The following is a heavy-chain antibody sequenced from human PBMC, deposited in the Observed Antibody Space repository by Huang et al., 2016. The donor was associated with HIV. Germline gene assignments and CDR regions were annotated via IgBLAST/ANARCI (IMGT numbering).Heavy chain of an antibody. CDR1: GFSLNTSGVG. CDR3: AHIGDIFAAYSPEYFDY. J-gene: IGHJ4*02. CDR2: IYWDDDK. Sequence: QITLKESGPTLVEPTQTLTLACTFSGFSLNTSGVGVAWIRQPPGKALEWLALIYWDDDKRYRPSLKSRLTISKDPSNNQVVLTMTNMEPVDTASYFCAHIGDIFAAYSPEYFDYWGQGALVTVSS. D-gene: IGHD2-15*01. V-gene: IGHV2-5*02.